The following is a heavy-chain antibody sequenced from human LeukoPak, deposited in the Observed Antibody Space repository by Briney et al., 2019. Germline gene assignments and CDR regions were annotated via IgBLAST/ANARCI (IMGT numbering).Heavy chain of an antibody. V-gene: IGHV3-23*01. D-gene: IGHD6-6*01. Sequence: PGGSLRLSCAASGFTSSNNAMSWVRQAPGKGLEWVSGISGSGDTTYYADSVKGRFTISRDNSKNMLCLQMNSLRAEDTAVYYCAEDKSLAAYTLDYWGQGTLVTVSS. CDR2: ISGSGDTT. CDR3: AEDKSLAAYTLDY. J-gene: IGHJ4*02. CDR1: GFTSSNNA.